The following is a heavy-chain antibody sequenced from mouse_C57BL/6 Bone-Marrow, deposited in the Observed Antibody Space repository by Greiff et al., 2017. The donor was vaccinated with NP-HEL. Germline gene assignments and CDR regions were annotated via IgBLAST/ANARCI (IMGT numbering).Heavy chain of an antibody. CDR3: AREEGDYYLFDY. J-gene: IGHJ2*01. CDR2: IYYSGTI. CDR1: GISITTGNYR. D-gene: IGHD1-1*01. Sequence: EVKLQESGPGLVKPSQTVFLTCTVTGISITTGNYRWSWIRQFPGNKLEWIGYIYYSGTITYNPSLTSRTTITRDTPKNQFFLEMNSLTAEDTATYYCAREEGDYYLFDYWGQGTTLTVSS. V-gene: IGHV3-5*01.